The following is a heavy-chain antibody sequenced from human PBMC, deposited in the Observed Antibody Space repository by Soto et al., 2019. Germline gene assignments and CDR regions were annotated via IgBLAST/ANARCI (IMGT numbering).Heavy chain of an antibody. J-gene: IGHJ4*02. CDR2: ISATGRT. V-gene: IGHV4-4*07. D-gene: IGHD3-9*01. CDR1: GDSMSSYY. CDR3: ARDPSTGYADS. Sequence: QVQLQESGPGLVEPSETLSLTCTVSGDSMSSYYWNWIRQPAGKGLEWIGRISATGRTSYMSSLKSRITLSVDTSKNQFSLNLKFVTAADTAVYFCARDPSTGYADSWGQGTLVTVSS.